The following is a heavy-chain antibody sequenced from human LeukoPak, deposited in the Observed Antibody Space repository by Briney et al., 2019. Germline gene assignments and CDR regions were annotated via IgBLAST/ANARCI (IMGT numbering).Heavy chain of an antibody. CDR3: ARDLNGDYFDY. V-gene: IGHV1-69*05. CDR2: IIPIFGTA. Sequence: SVKVSCKASGGPFSTYAISWVRQAPGQGLEWMGRIIPIFGTANYAQKFQVRVTITTDESTSTAYMELSSLRSEDTAVYYCARDLNGDYFDYWVQGTLVTVSS. CDR1: GGPFSTYA. J-gene: IGHJ4*02. D-gene: IGHD4-17*01.